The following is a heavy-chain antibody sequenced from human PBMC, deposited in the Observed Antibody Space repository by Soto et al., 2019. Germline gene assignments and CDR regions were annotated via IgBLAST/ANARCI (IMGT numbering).Heavy chain of an antibody. CDR2: MNPNSGNT. D-gene: IGHD4-17*01. CDR1: GYNCTSYD. CDR3: ARGLWVTTLNNAFDI. V-gene: IGHV1-8*01. J-gene: IGHJ3*02. Sequence: GASVKVSGKASGYNCTSYDINWGRQATGQGLEWMGWMNPNSGNTGYAQKFQGRVTMTRNTSISTAYMELSSLRSEDTAVYYCARGLWVTTLNNAFDIWGQGTMVTVSS.